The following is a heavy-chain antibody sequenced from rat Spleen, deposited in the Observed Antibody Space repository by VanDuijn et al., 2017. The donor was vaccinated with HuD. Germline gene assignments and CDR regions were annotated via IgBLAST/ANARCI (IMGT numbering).Heavy chain of an antibody. CDR3: TTDTFYDGTYYPGGFDY. V-gene: IGHV5-29*01. CDR1: GFTFSNYG. J-gene: IGHJ2*01. CDR2: ISPSGGST. D-gene: IGHD1-12*02. Sequence: EVQLVESGGGLVQPGRSLKISCAASGFTFSNYGMAWVRQAPTKGLEWVATISPSGGSTYYRDSVKGRFTVSRDNAKNTQYLQMDSLRSEDTATYYCTTDTFYDGTYYPGGFDYWGQGVMVTVSS.